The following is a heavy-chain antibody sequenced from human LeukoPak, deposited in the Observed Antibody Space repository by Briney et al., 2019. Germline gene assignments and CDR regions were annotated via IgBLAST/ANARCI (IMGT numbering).Heavy chain of an antibody. D-gene: IGHD3-3*01. J-gene: IGHJ6*03. CDR2: IDKDGGET. Sequence: PGGSLRLSCAASEFTFSSFYMTWIRQAPGKGLEWVATIDKDGGETFYGDSVKGRFTISRDNAQRSLYLEMNSLRDEGTAVYYCARIFGYYYYYMDVWGKGTAVTISS. CDR1: EFTFSSFY. V-gene: IGHV3-7*01. CDR3: ARIFGYYYYYMDV.